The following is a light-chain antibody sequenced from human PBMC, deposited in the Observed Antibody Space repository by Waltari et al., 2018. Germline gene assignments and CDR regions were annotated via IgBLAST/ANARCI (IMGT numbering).Light chain of an antibody. V-gene: IGKV3-11*01. Sequence: EIVLTQSPAILSFSPGERATLSCRASQSVGTYLAWYQPRPGQSPRLLIYDASYRATGIPARFSGSGSETDFTLTISRLQPEDFAVYYCQQRRNWPLTFGGGTRVQI. CDR3: QQRRNWPLT. CDR1: QSVGTY. J-gene: IGKJ4*01. CDR2: DAS.